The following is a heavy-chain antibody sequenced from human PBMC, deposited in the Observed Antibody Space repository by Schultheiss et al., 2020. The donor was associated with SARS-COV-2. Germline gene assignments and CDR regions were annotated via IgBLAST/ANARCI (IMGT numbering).Heavy chain of an antibody. D-gene: IGHD6-6*01. CDR3: ATHSSSSDPDYYYYYGMDV. CDR1: GYTFTGYY. CDR2: MNPNSGNT. J-gene: IGHJ6*02. Sequence: ASVKVSCKASGYTFTGYYMHWVRQAPGQGLEWIGWMNPNSGNTGYAQKFQGRVTMTRNTSISTAYMELSSLRSEDTAVYYCATHSSSSDPDYYYYYGMDVWGQGTTVTVSS. V-gene: IGHV1-8*02.